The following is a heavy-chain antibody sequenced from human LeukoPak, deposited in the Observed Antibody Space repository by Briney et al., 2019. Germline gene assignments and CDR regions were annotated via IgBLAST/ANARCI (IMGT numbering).Heavy chain of an antibody. CDR1: GFTFSSYE. V-gene: IGHV3-48*03. CDR2: ISSSGSTI. D-gene: IGHD6-19*01. J-gene: IGHJ6*03. CDR3: AKLPVAASGVYSYMDV. Sequence: PGGSLRLSCAASGFTFSSYEMNWVRQAPGKGLEWVSYISSSGSTIYYADSVKGRFTISRDNAKNSLYLQMNSLRPEDTAVYYCAKLPVAASGVYSYMDVWGKGTTVTISS.